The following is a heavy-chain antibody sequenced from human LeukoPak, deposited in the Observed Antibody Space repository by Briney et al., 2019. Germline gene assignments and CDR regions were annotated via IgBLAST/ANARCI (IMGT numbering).Heavy chain of an antibody. CDR3: TKLKEYCSTSSCSLYYFDS. CDR2: ISAYSGST. V-gene: IGHV3-23*01. J-gene: IGHJ4*02. Sequence: GGSLRLSCAASGFTVNSYALTWVRQAPGKGLEWVSTISAYSGSTLYADSVKGRFTISRDISNNTLYLQMSSLRAEDTAVYYCTKLKEYCSTSSCSLYYFDSWGQGTLVTVSS. D-gene: IGHD2-2*01. CDR1: GFTVNSYA.